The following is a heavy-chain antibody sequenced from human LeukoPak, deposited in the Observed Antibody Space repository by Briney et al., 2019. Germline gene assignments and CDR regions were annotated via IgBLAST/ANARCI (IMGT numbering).Heavy chain of an antibody. Sequence: GASVKVSCKASGYTFTDYYIHWVRQAPGQGLEWMGRINPNSGGTNYAQKFQGRVTMTRDTSISTAYMELRRLRSDDTAVYYCARDFERPDYWGQGTLVTASS. CDR3: ARDFERPDY. CDR2: INPNSGGT. V-gene: IGHV1-2*06. CDR1: GYTFTDYY. J-gene: IGHJ4*02.